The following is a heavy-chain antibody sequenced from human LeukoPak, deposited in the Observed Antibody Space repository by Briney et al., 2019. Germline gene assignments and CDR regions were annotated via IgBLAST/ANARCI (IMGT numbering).Heavy chain of an antibody. CDR3: ARAGGYSGYDLREDFDY. Sequence: SVKVSCKASGYTFTGYYMHWVRQAPGQGLEWMGRIIPILGIANYAQKFQGRVTITADKSTSTAYMELSSLRSEDTAVYYCARAGGYSGYDLREDFDYWGQGTLVTVSS. CDR2: IIPILGIA. D-gene: IGHD5-12*01. J-gene: IGHJ4*02. CDR1: GYTFTGYY. V-gene: IGHV1-69*04.